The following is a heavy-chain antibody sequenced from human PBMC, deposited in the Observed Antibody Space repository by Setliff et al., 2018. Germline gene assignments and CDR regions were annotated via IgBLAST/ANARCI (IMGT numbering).Heavy chain of an antibody. V-gene: IGHV3-7*01. Sequence: GSLRLSCGASGFTYNNDWVSWVRQAPGKGLEWLASINPHGSEKYYADSVKGRFTISRDNAKNSLYLQINSLRAEDTAVYYCARDGVYYGMDVWGQGTTVTVSS. CDR2: INPHGSEK. CDR1: GFTYNNDW. CDR3: ARDGVYYGMDV. J-gene: IGHJ6*02.